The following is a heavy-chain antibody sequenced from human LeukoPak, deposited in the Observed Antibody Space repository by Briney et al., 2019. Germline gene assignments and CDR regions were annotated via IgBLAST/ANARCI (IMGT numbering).Heavy chain of an antibody. CDR2: INPSSGST. CDR3: AREYGTGGLDY. J-gene: IGHJ4*02. Sequence: ASVKVSCKASGNTFITAQMPWVRQAPGQGLEWMGIINPSSGSTSYAQKFQGRVTMTRDTSTGTIYMELSSLRSEDTALYYCAREYGTGGLDYWGQGTLVTVSS. V-gene: IGHV1-46*01. CDR1: GNTFITAQ. D-gene: IGHD2-8*02.